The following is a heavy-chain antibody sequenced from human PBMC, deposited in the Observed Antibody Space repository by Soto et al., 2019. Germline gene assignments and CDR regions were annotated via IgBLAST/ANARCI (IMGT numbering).Heavy chain of an antibody. CDR2: INSDGSST. J-gene: IGHJ5*02. V-gene: IGHV3-74*01. CDR1: GFTFISYW. D-gene: IGHD2-21*01. CDR3: AHISGP. Sequence: PWGSLRLSCAASGFTFISYWMHWVRQSPLKGLVWVSRINSDGSSTSYADSVKGRFTISRDNAKNTLYLQMNSLRAEDTAVYYCAHISGPWGQGTLVTVSS.